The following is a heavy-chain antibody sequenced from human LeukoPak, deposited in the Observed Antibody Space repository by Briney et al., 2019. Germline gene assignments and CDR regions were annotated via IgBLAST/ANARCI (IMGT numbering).Heavy chain of an antibody. CDR1: GGSISSYY. D-gene: IGHD3-22*01. CDR3: ARGASYYDSSGYYYTDAFDI. J-gene: IGHJ3*02. Sequence: PSETLSLTCTVSGGSISSYYWSWLRQPPRKGLAWIGYIYYSGSTNYNPSLKSRVTISVDTSKNQFSLKLSSVTAADTAVYYCARGASYYDSSGYYYTDAFDIWGQGTMVTVSS. V-gene: IGHV4-59*01. CDR2: IYYSGST.